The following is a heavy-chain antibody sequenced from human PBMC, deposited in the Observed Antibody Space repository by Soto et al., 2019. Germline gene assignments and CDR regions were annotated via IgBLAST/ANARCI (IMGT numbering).Heavy chain of an antibody. CDR1: GFTVSNNY. D-gene: IGHD3-16*01. J-gene: IGHJ6*02. CDR3: ATDLDSTSHYGMDV. V-gene: IGHV3-66*01. Sequence: EVQLVESGGGLVQPGGSLRVSCAASGFTVSNNYMSWVRQAPGKGLEWVSVIYSGGSTYYADSVKGRFTISRDNSKNTLYLQMNSLRPEDTGVYYCATDLDSTSHYGMDVWGQGTMVTVSS. CDR2: IYSGGST.